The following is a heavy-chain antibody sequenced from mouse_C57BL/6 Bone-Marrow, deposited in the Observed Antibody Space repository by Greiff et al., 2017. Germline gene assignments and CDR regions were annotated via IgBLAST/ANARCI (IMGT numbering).Heavy chain of an antibody. CDR1: GFSLSTFGMG. V-gene: IGHV8-8*01. CDR3: ARRQWLLLHWYFDV. D-gene: IGHD2-3*01. J-gene: IGHJ1*03. Sequence: QVTLKESGPGILQPSQTLSLTCSFSGFSLSTFGMGVGWIRQPSGKGLEWLAHIWWDDDKYYNPALKSRLTISKDTSKNQVFLKSANVDTADTATYYCARRQWLLLHWYFDVWGTGTTVTVSS. CDR2: IWWDDDK.